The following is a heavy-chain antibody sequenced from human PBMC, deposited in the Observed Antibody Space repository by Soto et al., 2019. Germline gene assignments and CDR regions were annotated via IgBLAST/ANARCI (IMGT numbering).Heavy chain of an antibody. CDR2: IYYSGST. Sequence: SETLSLTCTVSGGSISSGDYYWSWIRQPPGKGLEWIGYIYYSGSTYYNPSLKSRVTISVDTSKNQFSLKLSSVTAADTAVYYGARAHYYYYGMNVWGQGTTVTVSS. CDR1: GGSISSGDYY. CDR3: ARAHYYYYGMNV. J-gene: IGHJ6*02. V-gene: IGHV4-30-4*01.